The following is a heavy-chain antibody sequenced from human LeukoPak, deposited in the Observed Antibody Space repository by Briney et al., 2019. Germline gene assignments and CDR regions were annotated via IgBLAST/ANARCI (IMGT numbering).Heavy chain of an antibody. CDR3: ARGGRYFDWLRRYDY. J-gene: IGHJ4*02. CDR1: GTSISGDY. Sequence: PSETLSLTCTVSGTSISGDYWSWIRQPPGKGLEWIGDVYFTGNTNYNPSLKSRVTISMDTSKNQFSLKLSSVTAADTAVYYCARGGRYFDWLRRYDYWGQGTLVTVSS. D-gene: IGHD3-9*01. CDR2: VYFTGNT. V-gene: IGHV4-59*12.